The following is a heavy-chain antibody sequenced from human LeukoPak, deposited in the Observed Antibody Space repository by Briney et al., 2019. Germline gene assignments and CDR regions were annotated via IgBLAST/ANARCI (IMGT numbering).Heavy chain of an antibody. D-gene: IGHD3-22*01. V-gene: IGHV1-2*04. CDR2: INPNSGGT. Sequence: GASVKVSCKASGYTFTGYYMHWVRQAPGQGLEWMGWINPNSGGTNYAQKFQGWVTMTRDTSISTAYMELSRLRSDDTAVYYCARGAGITMIVVVPAGAFDIWGQGTMVTVSS. CDR1: GYTFTGYY. CDR3: ARGAGITMIVVVPAGAFDI. J-gene: IGHJ3*02.